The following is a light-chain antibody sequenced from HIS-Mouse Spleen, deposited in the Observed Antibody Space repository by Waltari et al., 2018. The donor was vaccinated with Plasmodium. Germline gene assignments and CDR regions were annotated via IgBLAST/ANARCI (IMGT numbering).Light chain of an antibody. J-gene: IGKJ3*01. Sequence: EIVMTHSPATLSVSPGERATLACRASQSVSSNFAWYQQKPGQAPRLLIDGASTRATGIPARFSGSGSGTEFTLTISSLQSEDFAVYYCQQYNNWSFTFGPGTKVDIK. V-gene: IGKV3-15*01. CDR3: QQYNNWSFT. CDR2: GAS. CDR1: QSVSSN.